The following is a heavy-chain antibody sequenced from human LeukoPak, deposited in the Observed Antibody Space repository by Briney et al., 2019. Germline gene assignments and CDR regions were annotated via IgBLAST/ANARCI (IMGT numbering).Heavy chain of an antibody. CDR3: ADYCGGDCSNSY. V-gene: IGHV1-58*01. CDR1: GFTFTSSA. CDR2: IVVGSGNT. J-gene: IGHJ4*02. D-gene: IGHD2-21*02. Sequence: GASVTVSCTASGFTFTSSAVQWVRQARGQRLEWIGWIVVGSGNTNYAQKFQERVTITRDMSTSTAYMELSSLRPEDTAVYYCADYCGGDCSNSYWGQGTLVTVSS.